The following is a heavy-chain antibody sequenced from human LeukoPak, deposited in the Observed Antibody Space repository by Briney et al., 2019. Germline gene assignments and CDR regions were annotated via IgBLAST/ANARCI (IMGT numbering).Heavy chain of an antibody. CDR2: IYYSGST. J-gene: IGHJ4*02. Sequence: SETLSLTCTVSGGSISDYYWSWIRQPPGKGLEWIGYIYYSGSTNYNPSLKSRVTISVDTSKNQFSLKLSSVTAADTAVYYCAREGYYGSGSPDYWGQGTLVTVSS. D-gene: IGHD3-10*01. CDR1: GGSISDYY. CDR3: AREGYYGSGSPDY. V-gene: IGHV4-59*01.